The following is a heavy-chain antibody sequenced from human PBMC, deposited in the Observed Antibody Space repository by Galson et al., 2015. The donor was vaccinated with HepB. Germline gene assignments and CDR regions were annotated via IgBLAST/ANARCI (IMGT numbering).Heavy chain of an antibody. D-gene: IGHD1-1*01. J-gene: IGHJ4*02. Sequence: SLRLSCAASGFTFSSYEMNWVRQAPGKGLEWVSYISSSGSTIYYADSVKGRFTISRDNAKNSLYLQMNSLTVEDTAVYYCAREGNWNELDYWGQGTLVTVSS. CDR3: AREGNWNELDY. CDR1: GFTFSSYE. V-gene: IGHV3-48*03. CDR2: ISSSGSTI.